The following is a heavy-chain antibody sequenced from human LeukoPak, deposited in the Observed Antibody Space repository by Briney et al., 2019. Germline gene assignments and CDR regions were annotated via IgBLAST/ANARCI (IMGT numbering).Heavy chain of an antibody. J-gene: IGHJ4*02. CDR1: GFTFSSYS. D-gene: IGHD1-26*01. Sequence: GGSLSLSCAASGFTFSSYSMNWVRQAPGKGLESVSSISSSSRSIYDAASVKGRLTISRDNAKTSLYLQMNSLIAEDKAVYYCATDGIASHYWGQGTLVTVSS. CDR3: ATDGIASHY. V-gene: IGHV3-21*01. CDR2: ISSSSRSI.